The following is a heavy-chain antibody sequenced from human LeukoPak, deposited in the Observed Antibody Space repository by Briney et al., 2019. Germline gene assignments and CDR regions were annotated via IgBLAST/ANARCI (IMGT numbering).Heavy chain of an antibody. V-gene: IGHV1-2*06. J-gene: IGHJ4*02. CDR2: INPNNGGT. CDR3: TRESGSYHGNDY. D-gene: IGHD1-26*01. CDR1: GYTFTGYY. Sequence: ASVKVSCKASGYTFTGYYMHWVRQAPGQGLEWMGRINPNNGGTNYAQKFQGRVTMTGDTSISTAYMELSSLRSDDTAVYYCTRESGSYHGNDYWGQGTLDTVSS.